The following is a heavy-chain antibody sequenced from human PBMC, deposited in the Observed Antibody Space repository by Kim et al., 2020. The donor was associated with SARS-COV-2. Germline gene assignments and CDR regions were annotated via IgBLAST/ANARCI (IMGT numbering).Heavy chain of an antibody. J-gene: IGHJ5*02. CDR1: GYTFTSYD. Sequence: ASVKVSCKASGYTFTSYDINWVRQATGQGLEWMGWMNPNSGNTGYAQKFQGRVTMTRNTSISTAYMELSSLRSEDAAVYYCARAGRSFDWLRMTLHRNWFDPWGQGTLVTVSS. CDR2: MNPNSGNT. V-gene: IGHV1-8*01. D-gene: IGHD3-9*01. CDR3: ARAGRSFDWLRMTLHRNWFDP.